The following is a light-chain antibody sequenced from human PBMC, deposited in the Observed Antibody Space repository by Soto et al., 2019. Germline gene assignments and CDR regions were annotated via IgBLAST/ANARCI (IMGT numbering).Light chain of an antibody. J-gene: IGKJ1*01. CDR1: QNINKW. V-gene: IGKV1-5*01. CDR3: QQYDNFPRT. CDR2: DAS. Sequence: DIQMTQSPSTLSASVGDRVVITCRASQNINKWLAWYQQKPGKAPKFLIYDASTLETGVPSRFSGSGSGTEFTLTISSLQPDDFATFYCQQYDNFPRTFGQGTKVDIX.